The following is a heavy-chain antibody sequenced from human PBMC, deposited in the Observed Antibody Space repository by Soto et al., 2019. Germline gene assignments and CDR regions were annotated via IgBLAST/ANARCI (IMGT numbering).Heavy chain of an antibody. Sequence: QVQLVQSGAEVKKPGSSVKVSCKVSGGTFSTYPINWVRQAPGQGLEFMGGIILKFGTTNYAQKFRGTVTITADESTSTAYMELNNLSSEDTAVYYCARGASNSTGWYSWFDPGGQGILVTVSS. CDR3: ARGASNSTGWYSWFDP. CDR2: IILKFGTT. V-gene: IGHV1-69*01. D-gene: IGHD6-19*01. J-gene: IGHJ5*02. CDR1: GGTFSTYP.